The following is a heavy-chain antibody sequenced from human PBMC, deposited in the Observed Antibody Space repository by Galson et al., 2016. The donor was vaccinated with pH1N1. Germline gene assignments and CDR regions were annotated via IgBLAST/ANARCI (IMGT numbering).Heavy chain of an antibody. CDR2: IIPIFRTT. D-gene: IGHD6-6*01. Sequence: SVKVSCKASGGTFNKYAISWIRQAPGQGLEWMGGIIPIFRTTKYAQRFQGRVTITADEFTSVAYMELSSLRSEDTAVYYCARAIISSEDRDYWFDPWGQGTLVTVSS. J-gene: IGHJ5*02. CDR1: GGTFNKYA. V-gene: IGHV1-69*13. CDR3: ARAIISSEDRDYWFDP.